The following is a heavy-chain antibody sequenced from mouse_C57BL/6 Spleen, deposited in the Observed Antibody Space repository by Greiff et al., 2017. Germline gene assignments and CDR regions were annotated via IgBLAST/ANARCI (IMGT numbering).Heavy chain of an antibody. CDR3: ARDDGYDGGWFAY. D-gene: IGHD2-2*01. V-gene: IGHV2-2*01. CDR2: IWSGGST. J-gene: IGHJ3*01. CDR1: GFSLTSYG. Sequence: VQLVESGPGLVQPSQSLSITCTASGFSLTSYGVHWVRQSPGKGLEWLGVIWSGGSTDYNAAIISRLSISKNNSKSEVFLKMNGLQAVDTAIYYGARDDGYDGGWFAYWGQGTLVTVSA.